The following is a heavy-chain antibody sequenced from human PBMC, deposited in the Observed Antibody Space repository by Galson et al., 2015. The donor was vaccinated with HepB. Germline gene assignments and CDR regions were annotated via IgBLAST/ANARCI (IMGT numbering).Heavy chain of an antibody. CDR1: GFTFSNAW. CDR2: IKSKTDGGTT. V-gene: IGHV3-15*01. CDR3: TTDTPTYFYCSSTSCSDY. J-gene: IGHJ4*02. Sequence: SLRLSCAASGFTFSNAWMSWVRQAPGKGLEWVGRIKSKTDGGTTDYAAPVKGRFTISRDDSKNTLYLQMNSLKTEDTAVYYCTTDTPTYFYCSSTSCSDYWGQGTLVTVSS. D-gene: IGHD2-2*01.